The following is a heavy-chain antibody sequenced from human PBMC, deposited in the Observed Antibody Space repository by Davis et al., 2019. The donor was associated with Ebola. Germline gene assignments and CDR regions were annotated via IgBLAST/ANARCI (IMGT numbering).Heavy chain of an antibody. D-gene: IGHD1-1*01. V-gene: IGHV3-21*01. CDR3: AKLERDY. J-gene: IGHJ4*02. Sequence: GGSLRLSCAASEFPFTTYSMSWVRQAPGKALEWVSSISSDSDYIYYADSAKGRFTISRDNAKNSLFLQMDSLRAEDTAVYYCAKLERDYWGQGTLVTVSS. CDR2: ISSDSDYI. CDR1: EFPFTTYS.